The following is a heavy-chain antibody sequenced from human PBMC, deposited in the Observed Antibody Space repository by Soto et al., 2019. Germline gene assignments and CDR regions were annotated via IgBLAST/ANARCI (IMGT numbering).Heavy chain of an antibody. CDR3: ARSIVVVPAANLIYFDY. J-gene: IGHJ4*02. CDR2: IIPIFGTA. D-gene: IGHD2-2*01. CDR1: GGTFSSYA. Sequence: SVKVSCKASGGTFSSYAISWVRQAPGQGLEWMGGIIPIFGTANYAQKFQGRVTITADESTSTAYMELSSLRSEDTAVYYCARSIVVVPAANLIYFDYWGQGTLVTVSS. V-gene: IGHV1-69*13.